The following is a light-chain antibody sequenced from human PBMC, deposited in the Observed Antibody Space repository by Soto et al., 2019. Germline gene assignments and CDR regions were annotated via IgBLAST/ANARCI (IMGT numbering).Light chain of an antibody. Sequence: QSALTQPASVSGSPGQSITISCNGSGSDIGAYNFVSWFQHPPGKAPKLMIYEVTDRPSGVSDRFSGSKSGNTASLTISGLQAEDEADYYCTSFTSTNTWVFGGGTKLTVL. V-gene: IGLV2-14*01. CDR3: TSFTSTNTWV. CDR2: EVT. J-gene: IGLJ3*02. CDR1: GSDIGAYNF.